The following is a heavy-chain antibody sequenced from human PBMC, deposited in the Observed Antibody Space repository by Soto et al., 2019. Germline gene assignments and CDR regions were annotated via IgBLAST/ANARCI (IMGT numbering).Heavy chain of an antibody. V-gene: IGHV4-59*01. Sequence: SETKSHTCPFSGVSSSRYYMILIRTPPGKGLEWIGYIYYSGSTNKNPALKSRVTLSLDTSKNQFSLTLTSVTAADTAMYYCASSTYFSDSRGYHFKNLDSWGQGTLVTVSS. CDR3: ASSTYFSDSRGYHFKNLDS. J-gene: IGHJ4*02. D-gene: IGHD3-22*01. CDR1: GVSSSRYY. CDR2: IYYSGST.